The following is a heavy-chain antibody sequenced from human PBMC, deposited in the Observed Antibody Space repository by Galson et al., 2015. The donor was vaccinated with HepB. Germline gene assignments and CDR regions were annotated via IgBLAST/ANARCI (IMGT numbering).Heavy chain of an antibody. V-gene: IGHV3-30*18. Sequence: SLRLSCAASGFTFRDYGMHWVRQAPGKGLEWVAVVSYDGDNKYYADSVKGRLTISRDNSKNTLDLQMDSLKPEDTAVYYCVKSNYKRWLRFDAFDIWGQGTMVTVSS. CDR1: GFTFRDYG. CDR3: VKSNYKRWLRFDAFDI. D-gene: IGHD5-24*01. J-gene: IGHJ3*02. CDR2: VSYDGDNK.